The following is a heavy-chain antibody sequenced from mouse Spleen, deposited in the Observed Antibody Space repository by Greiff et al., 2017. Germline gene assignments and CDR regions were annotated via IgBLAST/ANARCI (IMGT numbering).Heavy chain of an antibody. V-gene: IGHV1-18*01. J-gene: IGHJ4*01. CDR3: ARFYGEGYAMDY. Sequence: EVKLQESGPELVKPGASVKIPCKASGYTFTDYNMDWVKQSHGKSLEWIGDINPNNGGTIYNQKFKGKATLTVDKSSSTAYMELRSLTSEDTAVYYCARFYGEGYAMDYWGQGTSVTVSS. CDR1: GYTFTDYN. D-gene: IGHD1-1*01. CDR2: INPNNGGT.